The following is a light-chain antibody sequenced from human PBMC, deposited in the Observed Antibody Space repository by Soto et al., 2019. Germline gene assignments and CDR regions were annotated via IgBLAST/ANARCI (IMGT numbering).Light chain of an antibody. CDR2: GAS. V-gene: IGKV1-9*01. J-gene: IGKJ3*01. Sequence: IQMTQSPSSLSASVGDRVNITCRASQAISSHLAWYQQKPGKAPNLLIYGASTLQSGVPSRFSGSGSGTQFTLTISSLQPEDFATYYCQQLNSYPLTFGPGTKVDI. CDR3: QQLNSYPLT. CDR1: QAISSH.